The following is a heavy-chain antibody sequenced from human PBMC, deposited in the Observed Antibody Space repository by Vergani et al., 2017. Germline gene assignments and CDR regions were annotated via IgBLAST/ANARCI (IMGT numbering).Heavy chain of an antibody. CDR3: ARHRRELLVPDVDY. D-gene: IGHD1-26*01. Sequence: EVQLVQSGAAVKKPGESLKISCKGSGYSFSSYWIGWVRQMPGKGLECMGIIYPGDSDTRYSPSLQGQVTISVDKSISTAYLQWSSLKASDTAMYYCARHRRELLVPDVDYWGQGTRVTVSS. CDR2: IYPGDSDT. J-gene: IGHJ4*02. CDR1: GYSFSSYW. V-gene: IGHV5-51*01.